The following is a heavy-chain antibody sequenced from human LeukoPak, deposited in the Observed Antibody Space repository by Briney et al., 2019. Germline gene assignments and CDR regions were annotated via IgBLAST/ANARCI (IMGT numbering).Heavy chain of an antibody. CDR2: MNSDASST. Sequence: GGSLRLSCVASGFTFTNYWMHWVRQAPGKGLVWVARMNSDASSTSYADSVKGRFTISRDNAKKTLYLQMNGLRAEDTAVYYCARGPDYGGPLRGQGTLVTVSP. CDR3: ARGPDYGGPL. CDR1: GFTFTNYW. V-gene: IGHV3-74*01. J-gene: IGHJ4*02. D-gene: IGHD4-23*01.